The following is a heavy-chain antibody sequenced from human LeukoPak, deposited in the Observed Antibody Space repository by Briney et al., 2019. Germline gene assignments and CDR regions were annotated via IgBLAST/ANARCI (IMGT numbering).Heavy chain of an antibody. CDR2: IYTSGST. D-gene: IGHD3-16*01. Sequence: PSETLSLTCTVSGGSISSYYWSWIRQPAGKGLEWIGRIYTSGSTNYNPSLKSRVTMSVDTSKNQFSLKLSSVTAADTAVYYCARVRYRLAETYIDYWGQGTLVTVSS. V-gene: IGHV4-4*07. CDR3: ARVRYRLAETYIDY. J-gene: IGHJ4*02. CDR1: GGSISSYY.